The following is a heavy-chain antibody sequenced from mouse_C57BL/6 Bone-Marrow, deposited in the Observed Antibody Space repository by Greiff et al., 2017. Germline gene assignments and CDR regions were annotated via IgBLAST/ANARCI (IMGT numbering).Heavy chain of an antibody. CDR3: ARQDDGSSYDYAMDY. D-gene: IGHD1-1*01. CDR2: ISNLAYSI. Sequence: EVQLVESGGGLVQPGGSLKLSCAASGFTFSDYGMAWVRQAPRKGPEWVAFISNLAYSIYYADTVTGRCTISRENAKNTLYLEMSSLRSEDTAMYYCARQDDGSSYDYAMDYWGQGTSVTVSS. V-gene: IGHV5-15*01. CDR1: GFTFSDYG. J-gene: IGHJ4*01.